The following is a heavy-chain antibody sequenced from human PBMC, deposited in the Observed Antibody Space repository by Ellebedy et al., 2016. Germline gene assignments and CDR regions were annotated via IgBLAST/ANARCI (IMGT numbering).Heavy chain of an antibody. V-gene: IGHV1-2*02. J-gene: IGHJ6*03. CDR1: GYTFTNYG. CDR2: INPNSGGT. D-gene: IGHD2-2*02. CDR3: ARIVVPAAIHYMDV. Sequence: ASVKVSCXASGYTFTNYGISWVRQAPGQGLEWMGWINPNSGGTNYAQKFQGRVTMTRDTSISTAYMELSRLRSDDTAVYYCARIVVPAAIHYMDVWGKGTTVTVSS.